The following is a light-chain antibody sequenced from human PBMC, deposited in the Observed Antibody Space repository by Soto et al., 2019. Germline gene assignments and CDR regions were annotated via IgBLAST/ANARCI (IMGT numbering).Light chain of an antibody. J-gene: IGLJ2*01. CDR1: SSDVGGYNY. V-gene: IGLV2-8*01. Sequence: QSALTQPPSASGSPGQSVTISCTGTSSDVGGYNYVSWYQQHPGKAPKLMISEVSKRPSGVPDRFSGSKSGNTASLTVSGLQAEDEADYYCSSYADSIVLFGGETKLTVL. CDR2: EVS. CDR3: SSYADSIVL.